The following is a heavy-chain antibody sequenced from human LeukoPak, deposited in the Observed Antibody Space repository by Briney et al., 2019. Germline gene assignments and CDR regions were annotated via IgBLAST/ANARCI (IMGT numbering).Heavy chain of an antibody. Sequence: GGSLRLSCAASGFTFSRFWMSWVRQAPGKGLEWVANVKGDGSEKYHVDSVKGRFTISRDNAENSLYLQMNSLRAEDTAVYYCTRDTGCPGGTCYSFYDYWGQGTLVTVSS. D-gene: IGHD2-15*01. J-gene: IGHJ4*02. V-gene: IGHV3-7*01. CDR1: GFTFSRFW. CDR2: VKGDGSEK. CDR3: TRDTGCPGGTCYSFYDY.